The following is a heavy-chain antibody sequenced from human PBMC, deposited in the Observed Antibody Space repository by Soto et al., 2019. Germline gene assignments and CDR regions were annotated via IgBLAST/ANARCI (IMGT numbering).Heavy chain of an antibody. J-gene: IGHJ6*02. CDR1: GFTFSRYA. V-gene: IGHV3-30*18. Sequence: QVQLVESGGGVVQPGTSLRLSCAASGFTFSRYAMHWVRQAPGKGLEWVAVISYDGTNKYHTDSVEGRFSISRDNSKNTLFLQMDSLRGDDTAMYYCSKDLAYYGSGTYYDLDVWGQGTTVTVSS. CDR2: ISYDGTNK. CDR3: SKDLAYYGSGTYYDLDV. D-gene: IGHD3-10*01.